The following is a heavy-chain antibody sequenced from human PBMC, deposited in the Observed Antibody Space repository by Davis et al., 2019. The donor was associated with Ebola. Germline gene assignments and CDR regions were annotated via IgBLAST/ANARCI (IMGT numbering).Heavy chain of an antibody. V-gene: IGHV3-30*18. CDR3: AKVLDFGVVIPKPTDFDY. J-gene: IGHJ4*02. CDR1: GFTFSSYG. Sequence: GGSLRLSCAASGFTFSSYGMHWVRQAPGKGLEWVAVISYDGSNKYYADSVKGRFTISRDNSKNTLSLQMNSLRAEDTAVYYCAKVLDFGVVIPKPTDFDYWGQGTLVTVSS. CDR2: ISYDGSNK. D-gene: IGHD3-3*01.